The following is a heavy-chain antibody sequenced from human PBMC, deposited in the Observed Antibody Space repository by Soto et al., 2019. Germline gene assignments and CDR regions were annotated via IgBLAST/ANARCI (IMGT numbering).Heavy chain of an antibody. CDR2: IYSGGST. V-gene: IGHV3-53*01. Sequence: EVQLVESGGGLIQPGGSLRLSCAASGFTVSSNYMSWVRQAPGKGLEWVSVIYSGGSTYYADSVTGRFTISRDNSKNTLYLQMNSLRAEDTAVYYCARGIAAAGALYDYWGQGTLVTVSS. D-gene: IGHD6-13*01. J-gene: IGHJ4*02. CDR1: GFTVSSNY. CDR3: ARGIAAAGALYDY.